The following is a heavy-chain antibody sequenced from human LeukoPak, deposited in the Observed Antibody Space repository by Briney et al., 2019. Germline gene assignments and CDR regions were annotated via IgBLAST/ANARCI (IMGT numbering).Heavy chain of an antibody. V-gene: IGHV3-30*18. CDR2: ISYDGSNT. D-gene: IGHD5-18*01. CDR1: GFSFNSHG. CDR3: AKDRDSYGLLGYFDL. Sequence: GGSLRLSCAASGFSFNSHGMHWVRQAPGKGLDWVAVISYDGSNTYYADSVKGRFTISRDNSKNTLDLQMNSLRAEDTAVYYCAKDRDSYGLLGYFDLWGCGTLVSASS. J-gene: IGHJ2*01.